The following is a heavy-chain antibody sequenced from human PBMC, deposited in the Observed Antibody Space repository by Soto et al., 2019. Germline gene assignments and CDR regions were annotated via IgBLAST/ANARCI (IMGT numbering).Heavy chain of an antibody. J-gene: IGHJ4*02. CDR3: AASSPAFDY. V-gene: IGHV1-18*01. CDR1: GYVFTSYG. Sequence: TPVKVSCKTSGYVFTSYGISWVRQAPGQGLEWMGWITTDKGKTTYAQKFQGRVTMTTDTSTSTAYMEMRSLRSDDTAVCYCAASSPAFDYRRKRSTVTGFS. CDR2: ITTDKGKT.